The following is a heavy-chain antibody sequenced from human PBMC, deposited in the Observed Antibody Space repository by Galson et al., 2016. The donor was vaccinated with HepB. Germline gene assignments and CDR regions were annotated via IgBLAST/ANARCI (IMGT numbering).Heavy chain of an antibody. Sequence: SLRLSCAASGFTFRKYYMTWVRQAPGKGLEWVSVINSVYSTNYAASVQGRFTISRDNSKSTLYLQMDSLRAEDTAVYYCAREYFYRMDVWGKGTTVTVSS. CDR3: AREYFYRMDV. CDR1: GFTFRKYY. J-gene: IGHJ6*03. D-gene: IGHD2/OR15-2a*01. V-gene: IGHV3-53*01. CDR2: INSVYST.